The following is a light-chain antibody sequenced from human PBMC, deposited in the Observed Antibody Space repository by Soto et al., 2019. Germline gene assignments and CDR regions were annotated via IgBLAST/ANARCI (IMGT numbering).Light chain of an antibody. V-gene: IGKV1-5*01. J-gene: IGKJ2*01. CDR1: QSISSW. CDR3: QQYNTYPYT. CDR2: EAS. Sequence: DIQMTQSPSTLSASVGDRVTITCRASQSISSWLAWYQQKAGRAPKVLIYEASSLESGVPSRFSGSGSGTEFPLTISSLQPDDFATYYCQQYNTYPYTFGQWTKVEIK.